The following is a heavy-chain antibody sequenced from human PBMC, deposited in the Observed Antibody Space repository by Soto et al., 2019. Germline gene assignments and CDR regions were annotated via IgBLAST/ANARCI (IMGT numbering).Heavy chain of an antibody. Sequence: NPGGSLRLSCAASAFTFSSYSMNWVRQAPGKGLEWVSSISSSSSYIYYADSVKGRFTISRDNAKNSLYLQMNSLRPEDTALYYCARGALTYCSSTSCYEDYYYYAMDVWGQGTTVTVSS. V-gene: IGHV3-21*01. D-gene: IGHD2-2*01. CDR3: ARGALTYCSSTSCYEDYYYYAMDV. CDR1: AFTFSSYS. CDR2: ISSSSSYI. J-gene: IGHJ6*02.